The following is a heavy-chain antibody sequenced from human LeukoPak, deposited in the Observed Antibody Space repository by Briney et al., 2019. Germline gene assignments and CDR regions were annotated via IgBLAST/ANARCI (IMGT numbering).Heavy chain of an antibody. Sequence: GGSLRLSCVASGFTFSSYGMHWVRQAPGKGLEWVAVIWYDGSNKYYADSVKGRFTISRDNSKNTLYLQMNSLRAEDTAVYYCARDSGILTGYYIHWGQGTLVTVSS. J-gene: IGHJ4*02. CDR2: IWYDGSNK. CDR3: ARDSGILTGYYIH. CDR1: GFTFSSYG. D-gene: IGHD3-9*01. V-gene: IGHV3-33*01.